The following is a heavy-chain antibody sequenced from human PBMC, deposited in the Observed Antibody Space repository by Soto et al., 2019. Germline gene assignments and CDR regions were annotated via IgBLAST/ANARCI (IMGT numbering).Heavy chain of an antibody. CDR1: GGSISSSSYY. V-gene: IGHV4-39*01. D-gene: IGHD3-3*01. CDR3: ARLGQIWSGYYTKPLDY. CDR2: IYYSGST. J-gene: IGHJ4*02. Sequence: SETLSLTCTVSGGSISSSSYYWGWIRQPPGKGLEWIGSIYYSGSTYYNPSLKSRVTISVDTSKNQFSLKLSSVTAADTAVYYCARLGQIWSGYYTKPLDYWGQGTLVTVSS.